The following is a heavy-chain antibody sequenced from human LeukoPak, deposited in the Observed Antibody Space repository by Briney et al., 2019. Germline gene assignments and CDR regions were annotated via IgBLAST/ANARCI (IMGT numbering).Heavy chain of an antibody. CDR1: GEPFSGYY. V-gene: IGHV4-34*01. CDR2: INHSGST. J-gene: IGHJ6*02. CDR3: ARVRITIFGVVVYYYGMDV. Sequence: PSETLSLTCAVYGEPFSGYYWSWIRQPPGKGLEWIGEINHSGSTNYNPSLKSRVTISVDTSKNQFSLKLSSVTAADTAVYYCARVRITIFGVVVYYYGMDVWGQGTTVTVSS. D-gene: IGHD3-3*01.